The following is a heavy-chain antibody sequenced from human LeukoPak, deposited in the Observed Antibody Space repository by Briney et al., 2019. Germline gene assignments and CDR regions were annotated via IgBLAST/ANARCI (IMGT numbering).Heavy chain of an antibody. CDR2: IYSGGNT. J-gene: IGHJ4*02. CDR3: AKDGGGARDF. V-gene: IGHV3-66*01. CDR1: GFTVSNNY. Sequence: PGGSLRLSCAASGFTVSNNYMSWVRQAPGKGLEWVSVIYSGGNTYYAESVKGRFTISRDNSKNMLYLQMNSLRAEDTAVYHCAKDGGGARDFWGQGTLLTVSS. D-gene: IGHD3-16*01.